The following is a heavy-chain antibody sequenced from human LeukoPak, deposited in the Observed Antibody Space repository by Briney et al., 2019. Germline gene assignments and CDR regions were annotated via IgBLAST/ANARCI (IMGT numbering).Heavy chain of an antibody. CDR3: ARASSPYSSSWYYFDY. D-gene: IGHD6-13*01. V-gene: IGHV1-2*02. CDR2: INPNSGGT. CDR1: GYTFTGYY. J-gene: IGHJ4*02. Sequence: ASVKVSCKASGYTFTGYYMHWVRQAPGQRLEWMGCINPNSGGTNYAQKFQGRVTMTRDTSISTAYMELSRLRSDDTAVYYCARASSPYSSSWYYFDYWGQGTLVTVSS.